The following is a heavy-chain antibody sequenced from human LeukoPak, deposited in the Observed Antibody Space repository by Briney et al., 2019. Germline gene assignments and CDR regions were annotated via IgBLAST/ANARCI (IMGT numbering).Heavy chain of an antibody. V-gene: IGHV4-34*01. J-gene: IGHJ4*02. CDR3: ARGRIAARNDY. D-gene: IGHD6-6*01. CDR2: INHSGST. Sequence: SETLSLTCAVYGGSFSGYYWSWIRQPPGKGLEWIGEINHSGSTNYNPSLKSRVTISVDTSKNQFSLKLSSVTAADTAVYYCARGRIAARNDYWGQGTLVTVPS. CDR1: GGSFSGYY.